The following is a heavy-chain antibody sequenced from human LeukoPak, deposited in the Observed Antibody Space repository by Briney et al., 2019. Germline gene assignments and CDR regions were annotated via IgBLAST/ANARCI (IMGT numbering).Heavy chain of an antibody. Sequence: GGSLRLSCSASGFTFNSYAMHWVRQAPGKGLDYVSAISSNGGSTYYADSVKGRFTISRDNSKNTLYLQMNSLRAEDTAVYYCVGSHDFWSGSGYWGQGTLVTVSS. V-gene: IGHV3-64*04. CDR1: GFTFNSYA. CDR2: ISSNGGST. J-gene: IGHJ4*02. CDR3: VGSHDFWSGSGY. D-gene: IGHD3-3*01.